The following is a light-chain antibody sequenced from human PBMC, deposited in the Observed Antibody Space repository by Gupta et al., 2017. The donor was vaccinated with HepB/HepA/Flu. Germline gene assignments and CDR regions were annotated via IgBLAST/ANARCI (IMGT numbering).Light chain of an antibody. J-gene: IGLJ3*02. CDR3: MRYMGSGIWV. CDR2: ITN. V-gene: IGLV8-61*01. Sequence: VVTQAPSSSVSPGGTVTLTCGSSSGSVSTSYYPSWYQQTPGQAPRTLIYITNTRSSGVPDRFSGSILENKAALTITGAQADDESEYDCMRYMGSGIWVFGGGTKLTVV. CDR1: SGSVSTSYY.